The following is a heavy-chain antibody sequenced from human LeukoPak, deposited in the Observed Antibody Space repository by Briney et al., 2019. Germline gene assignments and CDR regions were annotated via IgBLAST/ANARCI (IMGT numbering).Heavy chain of an antibody. CDR1: GFTFSYYA. V-gene: IGHV3-30-3*01. CDR2: MSSDGNNK. CDR3: AEYSGLDYRYGLFDY. J-gene: IGHJ4*02. Sequence: PGGSLRLSCAAPGFTFSYYAMHLVRQAPGKGLEWVAIMSSDGNNKYYADSVKGRFTISRDNSNNTLYLQMNSLRPEDTAVYYCAEYSGLDYRYGLFDYWGQGTLVTVSS. D-gene: IGHD5-18*01.